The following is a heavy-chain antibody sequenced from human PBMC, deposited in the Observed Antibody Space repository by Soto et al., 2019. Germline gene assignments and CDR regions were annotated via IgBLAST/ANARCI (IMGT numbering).Heavy chain of an antibody. CDR2: IIPIIGII. CDR1: GGTFSTYT. CDR3: AGDPDSHYNDSHASSYP. V-gene: IGHV1-69*08. D-gene: IGHD3-22*01. Sequence: QVQLVQSGAEVKKPGSSVKVSCKASGGTFSTYTITWVRQAPGQGFEWMGRIIPIIGIINYAQKFQGRVTITADKFTGTAYMELTRLRSDDTAVYYCAGDPDSHYNDSHASSYPWGQGTLVTVSS. J-gene: IGHJ5*02.